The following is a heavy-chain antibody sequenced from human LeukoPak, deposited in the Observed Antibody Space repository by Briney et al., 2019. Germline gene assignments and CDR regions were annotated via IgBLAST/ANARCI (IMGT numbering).Heavy chain of an antibody. CDR3: AKGSVVRGDFEY. D-gene: IGHD4-23*01. V-gene: IGHV3-23*01. CDR1: GFIFRIYT. J-gene: IGHJ4*02. CDR2: ISDSGGST. Sequence: GGSLRLSCAASGFIFRIYTMSWVGQAQGKGLEWVSAISDSGGSTYYADSVKGRFTISRDNSKNALFLQMNSLRADDTAVYFCAKGSVVRGDFEYWGQGTLVTVSS.